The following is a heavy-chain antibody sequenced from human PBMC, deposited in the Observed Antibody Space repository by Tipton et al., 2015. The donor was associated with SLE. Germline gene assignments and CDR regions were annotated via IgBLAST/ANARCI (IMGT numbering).Heavy chain of an antibody. J-gene: IGHJ6*02. V-gene: IGHV4-59*08. CDR1: GDSISGHY. CDR3: ARVGDGYYYGMDV. CDR2: IYDSGST. Sequence: TLSLTCTVSGDSISGHYRSWIRQPPGKGLEWIGYIYDSGSTSYNPSLKSRVTISEDTSKQQFSLKLSSLTAADTAVYYCARVGDGYYYGMDVWGQGTTVTVSS.